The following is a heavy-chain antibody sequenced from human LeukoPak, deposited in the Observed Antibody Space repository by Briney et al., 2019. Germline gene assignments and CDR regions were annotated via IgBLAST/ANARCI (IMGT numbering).Heavy chain of an antibody. CDR2: MNPNSGNT. D-gene: IGHD2-15*01. V-gene: IGHV1-8*01. J-gene: IGHJ4*02. CDR3: ARDRGGYCSGGSCYPPFSQDY. Sequence: ASVKVSCKASGYTFTSYDINWVRQATGQGLEWMGWMNPNSGNTGYAQKFQGRVTMTTDTSTSTAYMELRSLRSDDTAVYYCARDRGGYCSGGSCYPPFSQDYWGQGTLVTVSS. CDR1: GYTFTSYD.